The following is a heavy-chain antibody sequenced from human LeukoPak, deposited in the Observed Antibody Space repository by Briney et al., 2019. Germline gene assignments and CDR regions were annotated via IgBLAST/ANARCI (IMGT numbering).Heavy chain of an antibody. J-gene: IGHJ4*02. CDR3: ARTGYSSGWYALNY. CDR1: GGSISSSSYY. CDR2: IYYSGST. D-gene: IGHD6-19*01. V-gene: IGHV4-39*07. Sequence: PSETLSLTCIVSGGSISSSSYYWGWIRQPPGKGLEWIGSIYYSGSTYYNPSLKSRVTISVDTSKNQFSLKLSSVTAADTAVYYCARTGYSSGWYALNYWGQGTLVTVSS.